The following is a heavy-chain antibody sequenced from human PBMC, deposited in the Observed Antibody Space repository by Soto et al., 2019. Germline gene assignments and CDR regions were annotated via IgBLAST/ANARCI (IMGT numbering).Heavy chain of an antibody. Sequence: QVQLQESGPGLVKPSGTLSLTCAVSGVSISSSNWWSWVRQPPGKGLEWIGEIYHSGDTNYNPSLKSRVTISVDKSKNQFSLKLNSVTAADTAVYYCASKYGSGSYYVAYWGQGTLVTVSS. CDR1: GVSISSSNW. CDR3: ASKYGSGSYYVAY. CDR2: IYHSGDT. J-gene: IGHJ4*02. V-gene: IGHV4-4*02. D-gene: IGHD3-10*01.